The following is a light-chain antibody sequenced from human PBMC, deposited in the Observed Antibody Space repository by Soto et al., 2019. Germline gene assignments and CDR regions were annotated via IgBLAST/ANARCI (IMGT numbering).Light chain of an antibody. CDR3: MQSVQLPIT. J-gene: IGKJ5*01. V-gene: IGKV2D-29*01. CDR2: EVS. CDR1: QSLLLGDGKTY. Sequence: DVVMTQTPLSLSVTPGQPASISCKSTQSLLLGDGKTYLYWYLQKSGQPPQLLIYEVSNRFSGGPDRFSGSGSGTNFTLKISRVEAEDFGVYYCMQSVQLPITRGQGTRLEIK.